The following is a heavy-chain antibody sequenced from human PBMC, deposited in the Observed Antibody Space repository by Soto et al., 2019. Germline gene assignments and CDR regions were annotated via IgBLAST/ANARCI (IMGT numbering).Heavy chain of an antibody. J-gene: IGHJ5*02. CDR2: LNPNTGNI. CDR1: GYTFVDYA. V-gene: IGHV1-3*01. CDR3: SREAIVAENWFDP. Sequence: QVQLVQAGAEVKRPGASGKVSCRASGYTFVDYALHWVRQAPGQGLEWVGWLNPNTGNIKYSHKFEDRVSITRDTATSTAYMELKGLMSEDTAVYFYSREAIVAENWFDPLGQGTLVTGSS. D-gene: IGHD5-12*01.